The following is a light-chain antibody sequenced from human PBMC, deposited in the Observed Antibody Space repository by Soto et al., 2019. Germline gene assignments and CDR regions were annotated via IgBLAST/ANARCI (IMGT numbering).Light chain of an antibody. V-gene: IGKV1-27*01. CDR3: QQYYSTRGCT. CDR1: QGISDY. Sequence: DIQMTQCPSFLSASVGARVTIPCRASQGISDYLAWYQQKPGKVPKVLIYGASTLQSGVPSRFSGSGSGTDFTLTISSLQAEDVAVYYCQQYYSTRGCTFGQGTKLDIK. CDR2: GAS. J-gene: IGKJ1*01.